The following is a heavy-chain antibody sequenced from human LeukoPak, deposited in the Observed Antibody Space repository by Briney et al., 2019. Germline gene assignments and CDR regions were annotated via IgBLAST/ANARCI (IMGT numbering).Heavy chain of an antibody. J-gene: IGHJ3*02. V-gene: IGHV3-9*01. CDR2: ISWNSGSI. Sequence: GRSLRLSCAASGFTFDDYAMHWVRQAPGKGLEWVSGISWNSGSIGYADSVKGRFTISRDNAKNSLYLQKNSLRAEDTALYYCAKSTAAGIHDAFDIWGQGTMVTVSS. CDR1: GFTFDDYA. D-gene: IGHD6-13*01. CDR3: AKSTAAGIHDAFDI.